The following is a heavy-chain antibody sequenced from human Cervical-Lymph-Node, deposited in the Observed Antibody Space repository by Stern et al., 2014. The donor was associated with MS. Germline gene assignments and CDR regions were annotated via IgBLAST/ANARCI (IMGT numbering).Heavy chain of an antibody. V-gene: IGHV3-33*01. CDR3: ARGLYSFDY. CDR2: IWFDGTTK. Sequence: MQLVESGGGVVQPGASLRLSCAASGFTFNAHGMHSVRQAPGKGLEWVAFIWFDGTTKSYADSVKGRFTISRDKSKNTLYLQLNSLRAEDTAVFYCARGLYSFDYWGRGTLVTVSS. CDR1: GFTFNAHG. J-gene: IGHJ4*02.